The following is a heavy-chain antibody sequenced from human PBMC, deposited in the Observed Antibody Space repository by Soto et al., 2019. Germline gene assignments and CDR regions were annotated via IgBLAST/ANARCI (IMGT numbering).Heavy chain of an antibody. D-gene: IGHD3-22*01. CDR1: GFTFSDYY. J-gene: IGHJ4*02. CDR3: ARVRGYYDSSGFDY. Sequence: QVQLVESGGGLVKPGGSLRLSCAASGFTFSDYYMSWLRQAPGKGLEWISYISGGGGSTVQYANSVKGRFTISRDNTKNSLYLQVSSLRGEDTAVYYCARVRGYYDSSGFDYWGQGTLVTVSS. V-gene: IGHV3-11*01. CDR2: ISGGGGSTV.